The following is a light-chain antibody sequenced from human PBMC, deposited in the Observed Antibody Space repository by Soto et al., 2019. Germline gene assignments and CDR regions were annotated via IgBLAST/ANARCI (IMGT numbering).Light chain of an antibody. CDR2: VNN. J-gene: IGLJ2*01. V-gene: IGLV1-44*01. CDR3: AAWDDSLNGLV. CDR1: NSNIGSNT. Sequence: QSVLTQPPSASGTPGQRVTISCSGSNSNIGSNTVNWYQRLPGTAPKLLIFVNNQRPSGVPDRFSGSRSGTSAYLAISGLRSEDEGDYYCAAWDDSLNGLVFGGGPTVTVL.